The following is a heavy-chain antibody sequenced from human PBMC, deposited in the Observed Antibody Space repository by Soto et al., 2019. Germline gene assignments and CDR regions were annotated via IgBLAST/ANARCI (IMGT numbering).Heavy chain of an antibody. CDR1: GGSFSGYY. D-gene: IGHD1-26*01. V-gene: IGHV4-34*01. CDR2: INHSGST. Sequence: PSETLSLTCAVYGGSFSGYYWSWIRQPPGKGLEWIGEINHSGSTNYNPSLKSRVTISVDTSKNQFSLKLSSVTAADTAVYYCARSFGGWEHYNGMDVWGQGTTVTVSS. CDR3: ARSFGGWEHYNGMDV. J-gene: IGHJ6*02.